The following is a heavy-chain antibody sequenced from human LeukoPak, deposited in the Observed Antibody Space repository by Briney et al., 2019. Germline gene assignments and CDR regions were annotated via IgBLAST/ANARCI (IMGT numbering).Heavy chain of an antibody. D-gene: IGHD2-2*01. CDR1: GGSFSGYY. CDR3: ARGSDSGSSTSPNPLYYFDY. V-gene: IGHV4-34*01. Sequence: PSETLSLTCAVYGGSFSGYYWSWIRQPPGKGLEWIGEINHSGSTNYNPSLKSRVTISVDTSKNQFSLKLSSVTAADTAVYYCARGSDSGSSTSPNPLYYFDYRGQGTLVTVSS. CDR2: INHSGST. J-gene: IGHJ4*02.